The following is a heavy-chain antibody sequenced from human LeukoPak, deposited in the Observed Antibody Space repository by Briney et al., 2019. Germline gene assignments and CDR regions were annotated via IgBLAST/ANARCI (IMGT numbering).Heavy chain of an antibody. CDR2: INHSGST. V-gene: IGHV4-34*01. CDR3: ARLILWFGELLPD. Sequence: SETLSLTCAVYGGSFSGYYWSWIRQPPGKGLEWIREINHSGSTNYNPSLKSRVTISVDTSKNQFPLKLSSVTAADTAVYYCARLILWFGELLPDWGQGTLVTVSS. CDR1: GGSFSGYY. D-gene: IGHD3-10*01. J-gene: IGHJ4*02.